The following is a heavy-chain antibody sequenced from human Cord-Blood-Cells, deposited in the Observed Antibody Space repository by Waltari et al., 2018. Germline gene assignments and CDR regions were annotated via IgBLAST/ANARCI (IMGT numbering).Heavy chain of an antibody. CDR2: MNPNSGNT. V-gene: IGHV1-8*03. J-gene: IGHJ4*02. Sequence: QVQLGQSGAEVKTPGASVKVSCQASGYTFNSYDINWVRQATGQGLEWMGWMNPNSGNTGYTQKFQGRVTITRNTSISTAYMELSSLRSEDTAVYYCARRVRRDGYTHWDYWGQGTLVTVSS. D-gene: IGHD5-12*01. CDR1: GYTFNSYD. CDR3: ARRVRRDGYTHWDY.